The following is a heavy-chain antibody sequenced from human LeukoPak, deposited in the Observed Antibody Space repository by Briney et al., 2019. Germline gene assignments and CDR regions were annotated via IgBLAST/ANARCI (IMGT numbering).Heavy chain of an antibody. CDR1: GFTFSSYA. V-gene: IGHV3-23*01. J-gene: IGHJ4*02. CDR3: ARKAGYYYGSGDY. CDR2: IGGSGGSS. Sequence: GGSLRLSCAASGFTFSSYAMHWVRQAPGKGLEWVSAIGGSGGSSYYADSVKGRVTISRDNSKNTLYLQMNSLRAEDTAVYYCARKAGYYYGSGDYWGQGTLVTVSS. D-gene: IGHD3-10*01.